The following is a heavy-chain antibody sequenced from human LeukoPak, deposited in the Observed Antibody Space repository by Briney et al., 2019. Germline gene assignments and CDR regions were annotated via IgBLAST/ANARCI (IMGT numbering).Heavy chain of an antibody. D-gene: IGHD6-13*01. V-gene: IGHV1-69*05. J-gene: IGHJ5*02. Sequence: PVKVSCKASGGTFSSYAISWVRQAPGQGLEWMGRIIPIFGTANYAQKFQGRVTITTDESTSTAYMELSSLRSEDTAVYYCATQAAAGTYWFDPWGQGTLVTVSS. CDR2: IIPIFGTA. CDR3: ATQAAAGTYWFDP. CDR1: GGTFSSYA.